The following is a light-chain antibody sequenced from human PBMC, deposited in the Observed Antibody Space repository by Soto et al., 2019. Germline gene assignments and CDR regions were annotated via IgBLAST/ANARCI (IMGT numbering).Light chain of an antibody. V-gene: IGKV3-20*01. CDR2: RAS. J-gene: IGKJ4*01. Sequence: EIVLTQSPDTLSLSPGERATLSCRASQSVSSALLAWYQQKPGQAPRLLIYRASTRATGIPDRFTGSGSGTDFTLTISRLEPEDFAVYYCQQYDSSPLTFGGWTKVEIK. CDR3: QQYDSSPLT. CDR1: QSVSSAL.